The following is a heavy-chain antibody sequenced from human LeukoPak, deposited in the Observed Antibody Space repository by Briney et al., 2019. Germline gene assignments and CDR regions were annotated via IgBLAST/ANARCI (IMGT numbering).Heavy chain of an antibody. Sequence: GGSLRLSCAASGFTFSNHWMTWVRQTPGKGLEWVASIKEDGSEKYYVDSLKGRFTISRDNPKNSLYLQMNSLRAEDTAVYYCARGGGAPVLWGQGTLVTVSS. V-gene: IGHV3-7*05. CDR2: IKEDGSEK. D-gene: IGHD2-15*01. J-gene: IGHJ4*02. CDR3: ARGGGAPVL. CDR1: GFTFSNHW.